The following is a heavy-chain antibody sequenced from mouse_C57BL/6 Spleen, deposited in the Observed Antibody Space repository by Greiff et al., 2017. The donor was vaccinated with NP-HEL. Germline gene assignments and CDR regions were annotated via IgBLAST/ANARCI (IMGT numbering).Heavy chain of an antibody. V-gene: IGHV1-42*01. CDR1: GYSFTGYY. J-gene: IGHJ2*01. CDR3: ARTYGSSLDY. CDR2: INPSTGGT. D-gene: IGHD1-1*01. Sequence: EVQLQQSGPELVKPGASVKISCKASGYSFTGYYMNWVKQSPEKSLEWIGEINPSTGGTTYNQKFKAKATLTVDKSSITAYMQLKSLTSEDSAVYYCARTYGSSLDYWGQGTTLTVSS.